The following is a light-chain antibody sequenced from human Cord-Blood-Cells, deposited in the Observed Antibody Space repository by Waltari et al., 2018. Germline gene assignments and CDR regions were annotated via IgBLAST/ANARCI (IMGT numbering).Light chain of an antibody. J-gene: IGKJ1*01. CDR3: QQYGSSPWT. V-gene: IGKV3-20*01. CDR2: GAS. Sequence: EIVLTQSPGTLSLSPGERATLSCRASQSVSSSYSTWYQQKTGQAPRLLIYGASSRATCIPDRFSGSGSGTDFTLTISRLEPEDFAVYYCQQYGSSPWTFGQGTKVEIK. CDR1: QSVSSSY.